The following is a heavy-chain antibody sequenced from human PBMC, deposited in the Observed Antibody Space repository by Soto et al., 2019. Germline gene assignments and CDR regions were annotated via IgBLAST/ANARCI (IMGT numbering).Heavy chain of an antibody. J-gene: IGHJ4*02. Sequence: PGGSLRLSCAASGFTFSDYYMSWIRQAPGKGLEWVSYISSSGSYTNYADSVKGRFTISRDNAQNSLYLQMNNLRAEDTAVYCWARVSNHRFDYWGQGTLVTVSS. CDR2: ISSSGSYT. CDR1: GFTFSDYY. V-gene: IGHV3-11*06. CDR3: ARVSNHRFDY.